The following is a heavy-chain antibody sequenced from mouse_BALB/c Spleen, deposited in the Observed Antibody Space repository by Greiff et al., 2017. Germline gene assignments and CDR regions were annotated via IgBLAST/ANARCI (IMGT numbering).Heavy chain of an antibody. CDR1: GFAFSSYD. J-gene: IGHJ2*01. CDR3: ARFSYSSYFDY. CDR2: ISSGGGST. V-gene: IGHV5-12-1*01. D-gene: IGHD2-10*01. Sequence: EVQVVESGGGLVKPGGSLKLSCAASGFAFSSYDMSWVRQTPEKRLEWVAYISSGGGSTYYPDTVKGRFTISRDNAKNTLYLQMSSLKSEDTAMYYCARFSYSSYFDYWGQGTTLTVSS.